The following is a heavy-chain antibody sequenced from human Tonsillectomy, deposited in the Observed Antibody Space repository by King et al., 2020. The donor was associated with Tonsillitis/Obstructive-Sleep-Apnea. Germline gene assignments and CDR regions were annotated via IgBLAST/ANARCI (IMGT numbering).Heavy chain of an antibody. J-gene: IGHJ4*02. V-gene: IGHV3-30*04. CDR3: ARGGGGLQLDY. D-gene: IGHD5-24*01. CDR1: GFTFSSYA. Sequence: VQLVESGGGVVQPGRSLRLSCAASGFTFSSYAMHWVRQAPGKGLEWVAVISYDGSNKYYADSVKGRFTISRDNSKNTLYLQMNSLRAEDTAVYYCARGGGGLQLDYWGQGTLVTVSS. CDR2: ISYDGSNK.